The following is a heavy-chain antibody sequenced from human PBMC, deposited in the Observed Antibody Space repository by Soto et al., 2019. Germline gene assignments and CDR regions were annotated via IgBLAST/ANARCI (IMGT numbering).Heavy chain of an antibody. V-gene: IGHV4-31*03. J-gene: IGHJ4*02. Sequence: PSETLSLTCTVSGGSISSGGYYWSWIRQHPGKGLEWIGYICYSGSTYYNPSLKSRVTISVDTSKNQFSLKLSSVTAADTAVYYCARTKVDTAMVEYFDYWGQGTLVTVSS. D-gene: IGHD5-18*01. CDR1: GGSISSGGYY. CDR3: ARTKVDTAMVEYFDY. CDR2: ICYSGST.